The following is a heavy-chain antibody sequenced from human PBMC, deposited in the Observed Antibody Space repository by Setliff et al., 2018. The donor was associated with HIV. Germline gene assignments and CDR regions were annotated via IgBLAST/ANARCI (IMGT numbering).Heavy chain of an antibody. V-gene: IGHV4-38-2*02. J-gene: IGHJ6*02. CDR3: AREDYYYYGMDV. CDR2: IYHSGST. CDR1: GYSISGGYY. Sequence: SETLSLTCTVSGYSISGGYYWGWIRQPPGKGLEWIGTIYHSGSTYYNPSLKSRVTISVDTSKNQFSLKLSSVTAADTAVYYCAREDYYYYGMDVWGQGTTVTVSS.